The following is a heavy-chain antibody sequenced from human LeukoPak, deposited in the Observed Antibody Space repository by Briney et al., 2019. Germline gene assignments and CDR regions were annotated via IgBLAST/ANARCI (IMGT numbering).Heavy chain of an antibody. J-gene: IGHJ6*03. CDR3: TRVEETATTAAIIRKYSYYYYYMDV. Sequence: PVRTPRLSCAASGFTFSTYRMSWVRQAPGTGLEWLANIKKDGREKAYVASVKGRFTISRDNAKTSLYLQMSSLRAEDTAVYYCTRVEETATTAAIIRKYSYYYYYMDVWGKGNTVTVSS. CDR1: GFTFSTYR. D-gene: IGHD4-11*01. V-gene: IGHV3-7*01. CDR2: IKKDGREK.